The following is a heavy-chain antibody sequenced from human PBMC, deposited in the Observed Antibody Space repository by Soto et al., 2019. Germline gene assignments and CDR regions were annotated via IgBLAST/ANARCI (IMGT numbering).Heavy chain of an antibody. Sequence: SDSLSITCTVSRDSITCSYWSWIRQPPGKTLEWIGYIYHSGTTTYNPSLKSRVSISVDTSKNQFSLRLTSVIAADTAVYYCARDMPYAAGSLAGCDYWGQAILVTVSS. V-gene: IGHV4-59*01. CDR1: RDSITCSY. D-gene: IGHD1-26*01. J-gene: IGHJ4*02. CDR3: ARDMPYAAGSLAGCDY. CDR2: IYHSGTT.